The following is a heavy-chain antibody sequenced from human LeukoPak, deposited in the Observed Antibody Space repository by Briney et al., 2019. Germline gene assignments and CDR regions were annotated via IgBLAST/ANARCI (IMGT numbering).Heavy chain of an antibody. V-gene: IGHV1-18*01. CDR2: ISAYNGNT. CDR3: ARSGGDYQLLPYYFDY. D-gene: IGHD2-2*01. J-gene: IGHJ4*02. CDR1: GYTFTSYS. Sequence: EASVKVSCKASGYTFTSYSISWVRQAPGQGLEWMGWISAYNGNTNYAQKLQGRVTMTTDTSTSTAYMELRSLRSDDTAVYYCARSGGDYQLLPYYFDYWGQGTLVTVSS.